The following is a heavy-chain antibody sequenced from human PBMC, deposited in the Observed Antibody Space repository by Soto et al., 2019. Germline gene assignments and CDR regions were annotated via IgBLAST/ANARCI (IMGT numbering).Heavy chain of an antibody. J-gene: IGHJ4*02. CDR2: IYYSGST. CDR3: ARTKDEGYCSGGSCYGPRDFDY. Sequence: SQTLSLTCTVSCGSISSLDYYWSCIRQPPGKGLEWIGYIYYSGSTYYNPSLKSRVTISVDTSKNQFSLKLSSVTAADTAVYYCARTKDEGYCSGGSCYGPRDFDYWGQGTLVPVSS. D-gene: IGHD2-15*01. V-gene: IGHV4-30-4*08. CDR1: CGSISSLDYY.